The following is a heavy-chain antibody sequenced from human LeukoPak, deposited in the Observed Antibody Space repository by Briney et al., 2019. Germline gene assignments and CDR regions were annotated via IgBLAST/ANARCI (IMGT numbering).Heavy chain of an antibody. Sequence: SVKVSCKASGGSFSSYAISWVRQAPGQGLEWMGGIIPIFGTANYAQKFQGRVTITTDESTSTAYMELSSLRSEDTAVYYCARGASWELLSGYAFDIWGQGTMVTVSS. D-gene: IGHD1-26*01. J-gene: IGHJ3*02. CDR1: GGSFSSYA. CDR3: ARGASWELLSGYAFDI. V-gene: IGHV1-69*05. CDR2: IIPIFGTA.